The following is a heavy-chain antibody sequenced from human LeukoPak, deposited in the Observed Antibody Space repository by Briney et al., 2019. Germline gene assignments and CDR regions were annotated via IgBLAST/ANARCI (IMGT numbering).Heavy chain of an antibody. V-gene: IGHV4-34*01. CDR3: ARGRVLRFLEWSDFDY. Sequence: PSETLSLTCAVYGGSFSGYYWSWIRQPPGKGLEWIGEINHSGSTNYNPSLKSRVTISVDTSKNQFSLKLSSVTAADTAVYYCARGRVLRFLEWSDFDYWGQGTLVTVSS. J-gene: IGHJ4*02. CDR1: GGSFSGYY. D-gene: IGHD3-3*01. CDR2: INHSGST.